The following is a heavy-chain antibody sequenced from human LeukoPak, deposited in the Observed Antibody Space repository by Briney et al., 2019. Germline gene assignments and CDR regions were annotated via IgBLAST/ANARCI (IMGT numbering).Heavy chain of an antibody. D-gene: IGHD3-22*01. J-gene: IGHJ4*02. CDR1: GGSFSGYY. CDR3: ARRLVSTDSSGYSHFDY. V-gene: IGHV4-34*01. CDR2: INHSGST. Sequence: SETLSLTCAVYGGSFSGYYWSWIRQPPGKGLEWIGEINHSGSTNYNPSLKSRVTISVDTSKNQFSLKLSSVTAADTAVYYCARRLVSTDSSGYSHFDYWGQGTLVTVSS.